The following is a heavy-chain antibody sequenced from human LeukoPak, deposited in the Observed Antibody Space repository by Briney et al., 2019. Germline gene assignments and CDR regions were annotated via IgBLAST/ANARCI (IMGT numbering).Heavy chain of an antibody. V-gene: IGHV4-59*01. CDR2: IYYSGST. D-gene: IGHD2-21*02. J-gene: IGHJ4*02. Sequence: PSETLSLTCTVSGGSISSYYWSWIRQPPGKGLEWIGYIYYSGSTNYNPSLKSRVTISVDTSKNQFSLRLSSVTAADTAVYYCARVVVAYCGGDCYSGTFDYWGQGTLVTVSS. CDR1: GGSISSYY. CDR3: ARVVVAYCGGDCYSGTFDY.